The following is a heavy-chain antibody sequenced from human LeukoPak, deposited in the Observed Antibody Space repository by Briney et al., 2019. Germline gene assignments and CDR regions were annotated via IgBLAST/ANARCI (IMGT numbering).Heavy chain of an antibody. D-gene: IGHD5-18*01. J-gene: IGHJ4*02. Sequence: SQTLSLTCTVSGGSISSGGYYWSWIRQHPGKGLEWIGYIYYSGSTNYNPSLKSRVTISVDTSKNQFSLKLSSVTAADTAVYYCARRVRGYSYGFSWGQGTLVTVSS. V-gene: IGHV4-31*03. CDR2: IYYSGST. CDR1: GGSISSGGYY. CDR3: ARRVRGYSYGFS.